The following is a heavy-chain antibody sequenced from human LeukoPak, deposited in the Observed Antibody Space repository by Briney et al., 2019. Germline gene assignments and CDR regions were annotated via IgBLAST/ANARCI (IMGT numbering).Heavy chain of an antibody. CDR1: GDSVSSNSAA. D-gene: IGHD5-12*01. CDR3: AREGYSGYDFWFDP. CDR2: TYYRSKWYS. Sequence: SQTLSLTCALSGDSVSSNSAAWNWIRQSPSRGLEWLGRTYYRSKWYSDYAVSVKSRITINPDTSKNQFSLQLNSVTPEDTAVYYCAREGYSGYDFWFDPWGQGSLVTVST. J-gene: IGHJ5*02. V-gene: IGHV6-1*01.